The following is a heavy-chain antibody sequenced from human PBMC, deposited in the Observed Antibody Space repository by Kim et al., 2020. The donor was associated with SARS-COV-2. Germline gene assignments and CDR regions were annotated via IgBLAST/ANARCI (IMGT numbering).Heavy chain of an antibody. V-gene: IGHV4-59*01. CDR3: ARMGSDSSGYYLFDY. CDR1: GGSISSYY. D-gene: IGHD3-22*01. Sequence: SETLSLTCTVSGGSISSYYWSWIRQPPGKGLEWIGYIYYSGSTNYNPSLKSRVTISVDTSKNQFSLKLSSVTAADTAVYYCARMGSDSSGYYLFDYWGQGTLVTVSS. J-gene: IGHJ4*02. CDR2: IYYSGST.